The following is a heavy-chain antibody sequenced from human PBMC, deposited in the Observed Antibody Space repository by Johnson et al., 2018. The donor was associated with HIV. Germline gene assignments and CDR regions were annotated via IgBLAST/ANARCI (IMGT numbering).Heavy chain of an antibody. CDR2: ISYDGSNK. Sequence: QVQLVESGGGVVQPGRSLRLSCAASGFTFSSYAMHWVRQAPGKGLEWVAVISYDGSNKYYADSVKGRFTISRDNSKNTLFLQMNSLRAEDTAVYYCARDLGDDSSGSYAFDIWGQGTMVTVSS. CDR1: GFTFSSYA. V-gene: IGHV3-30*03. CDR3: ARDLGDDSSGSYAFDI. J-gene: IGHJ3*02. D-gene: IGHD3-22*01.